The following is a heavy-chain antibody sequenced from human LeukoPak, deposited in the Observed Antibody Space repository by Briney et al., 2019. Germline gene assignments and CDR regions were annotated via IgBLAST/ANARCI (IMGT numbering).Heavy chain of an antibody. CDR3: ARVTGYVMEDYFDY. CDR2: IYYSGST. Sequence: AETLSLTCTVSGGSISSYYWSWIRQPPGKGLEWIGYIYYSGSTNYNPSLKSRVTISVDTSKNQFSLRLSSVTAADTAVYYCARVTGYVMEDYFDYWGQGTLVTVSS. D-gene: IGHD6-13*01. CDR1: GGSISSYY. V-gene: IGHV4-59*01. J-gene: IGHJ4*02.